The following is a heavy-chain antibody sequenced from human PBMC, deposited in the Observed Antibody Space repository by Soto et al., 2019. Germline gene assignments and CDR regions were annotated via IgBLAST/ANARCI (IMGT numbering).Heavy chain of an antibody. CDR2: ISAYDGKT. CDR1: GYTFDTYG. J-gene: IGHJ5*02. D-gene: IGHD3-3*01. CDR3: ARDPHEFWTSYWFDP. Sequence: ASVKVSCKTSGYTFDTYGINWVRQAPGQGLELMGWISAYDGKTTYAEKFQGRVTLTTDTSTSTAYMELRSLRSDDTAIYYCARDPHEFWTSYWFDPWGQGTPVTVSS. V-gene: IGHV1-18*01.